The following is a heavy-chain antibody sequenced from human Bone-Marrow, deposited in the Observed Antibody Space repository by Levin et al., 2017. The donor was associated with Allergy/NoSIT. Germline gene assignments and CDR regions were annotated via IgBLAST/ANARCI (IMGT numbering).Heavy chain of an antibody. CDR1: GFTFSDYY. Sequence: PGGSLRLSCAASGFTFSDYYMSWIRQAPGKGLEWVSYISSSGSTIYYADSVKGRFTISRDNAKNSLYLQMNSLRAEDTAVYYCARAFPPTTLDYYYYGMDVWGQGTTVTVSS. V-gene: IGHV3-11*01. D-gene: IGHD1-26*01. J-gene: IGHJ6*02. CDR2: ISSSGSTI. CDR3: ARAFPPTTLDYYYYGMDV.